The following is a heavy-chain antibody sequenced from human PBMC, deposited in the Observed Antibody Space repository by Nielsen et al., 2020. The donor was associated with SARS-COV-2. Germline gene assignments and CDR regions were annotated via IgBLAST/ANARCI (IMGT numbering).Heavy chain of an antibody. CDR2: ISGSGGRT. D-gene: IGHD3-9*01. J-gene: IGHJ6*02. V-gene: IGHV3-23*01. Sequence: GESLKISCAASGFSFSMYAMSWVRQAPGTGPRGLEWVSAISGSGGRTFYADSVKGRFTISRDNSKNTLYLQMNSLRPEDTAVYYCAKPGQAGLEYFDWPLDVWGQGTTVTVSS. CDR3: AKPGQAGLEYFDWPLDV. CDR1: GFSFSMYA.